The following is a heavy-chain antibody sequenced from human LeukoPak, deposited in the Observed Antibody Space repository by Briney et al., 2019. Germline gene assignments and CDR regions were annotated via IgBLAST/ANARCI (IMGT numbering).Heavy chain of an antibody. D-gene: IGHD6-13*01. CDR3: ARHGHGTYRSTWYSL. Sequence: SETLSLICSVSGVSIKSSYWSWIGQPPGKGLEWIGDIHYRESINYNPPLKSRVTISLHASKNQVSLKLSSVTPPDTAFYYCARHGHGTYRSTWYSLWGQGTRVTVSS. CDR1: GVSIKSSY. CDR2: IHYRESI. J-gene: IGHJ4*02. V-gene: IGHV4-59*08.